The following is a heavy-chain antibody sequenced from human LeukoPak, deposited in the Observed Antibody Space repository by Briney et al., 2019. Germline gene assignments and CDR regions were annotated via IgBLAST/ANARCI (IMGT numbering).Heavy chain of an antibody. CDR2: IRSKANSYAT. J-gene: IGHJ2*01. CDR1: GFTISSNY. CDR3: SSSLWFGELLKAFDL. Sequence: PGGSLRLSCAASGFTISSNYMNWVRQAPGKGLEWVGRIRSKANSYATAYAASVKGRFTVSRDDSKNTAYLQMNSLKTEDTAVYYCSSSLWFGELLKAFDLWGRGTLVTVSS. D-gene: IGHD3-10*01. V-gene: IGHV3-73*01.